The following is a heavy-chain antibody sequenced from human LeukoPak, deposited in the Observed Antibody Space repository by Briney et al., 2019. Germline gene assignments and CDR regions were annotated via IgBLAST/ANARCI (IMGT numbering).Heavy chain of an antibody. CDR1: GFTFSSYA. J-gene: IGHJ4*02. V-gene: IGHV3-30*01. CDR2: ISYDGSNK. Sequence: GGSLRLSCAASGFTFSSYAMHWVRHAPGKGLEWVAVISYDGSNKYYADSVEDRFTISRDNSENTLYLQMNSLGAEDTVVYYCFRVWCELRYSWGPGTLVT. D-gene: IGHD1-26*01. CDR3: FRVWCELRYS.